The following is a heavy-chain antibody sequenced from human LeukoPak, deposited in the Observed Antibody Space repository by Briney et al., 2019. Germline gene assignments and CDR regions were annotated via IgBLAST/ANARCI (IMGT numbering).Heavy chain of an antibody. D-gene: IGHD1-20*01. CDR2: IHYSGST. Sequence: SETLSLTCTVSGGSNYWSWIRQPPGRGLEWIGHIHYSGSTNYNTSLKSRVTISIDTSKNQLSLKLNSVTAADTAVYYCARHSNWNAGVDWFDPWGQGTLVTVSS. CDR3: ARHSNWNAGVDWFDP. CDR1: GGSNY. V-gene: IGHV4-59*08. J-gene: IGHJ5*02.